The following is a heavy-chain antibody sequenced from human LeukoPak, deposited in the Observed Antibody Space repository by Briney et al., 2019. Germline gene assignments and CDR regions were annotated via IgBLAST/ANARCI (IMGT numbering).Heavy chain of an antibody. CDR1: RFSFSTFP. J-gene: IGHJ3*02. CDR3: AKSLLTTATGTGRAFDI. CDR2: ISAGGETT. D-gene: IGHD4-11*01. V-gene: IGHV3-23*01. Sequence: GGSLRLSCAASRFSFSTFPMGWVRQAPGKGLEWVSGISAGGETTFYADSVRGRLTISRDSSKNTLYLQMNSLSAEDTAVYYCAKSLLTTATGTGRAFDIWGQGTMVTVSS.